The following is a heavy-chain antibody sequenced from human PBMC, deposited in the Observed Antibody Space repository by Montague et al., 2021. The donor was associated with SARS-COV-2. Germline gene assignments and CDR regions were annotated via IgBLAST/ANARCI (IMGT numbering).Heavy chain of an antibody. CDR1: LGSITTYTSD. V-gene: IGHV4-39*07. CDR3: GRGGGIAVAHD. D-gene: IGHD6-19*01. Sequence: SETLSLTCTVALGSITTYTSDWSWVRQPPLKGLEWVGTMDQRGTTHQKRLLKSRVTISLHTSNNQVSLNLDSVTAADTAVYFCGRGGGIAVAHDWGQGILVTVSS. CDR2: MDQRGTT. J-gene: IGHJ4*02.